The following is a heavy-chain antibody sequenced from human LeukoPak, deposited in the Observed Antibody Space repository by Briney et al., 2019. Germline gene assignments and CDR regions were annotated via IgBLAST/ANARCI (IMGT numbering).Heavy chain of an antibody. CDR1: GASISGYY. Sequence: SETLSLTCTVSGASISGYYWSWLRQPPGKGLEWIGYMHSTGSTNQNPSLKSRVTMSVDASKNQFSLKLTSVTAADTAVYYCARYHCPTDICDGFDYWGLGTLVTVST. D-gene: IGHD2-8*01. CDR3: ARYHCPTDICDGFDY. J-gene: IGHJ4*02. CDR2: MHSTGST. V-gene: IGHV4-59*01.